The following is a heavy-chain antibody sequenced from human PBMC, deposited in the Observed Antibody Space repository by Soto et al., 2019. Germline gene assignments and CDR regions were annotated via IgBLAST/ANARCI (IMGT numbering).Heavy chain of an antibody. D-gene: IGHD2-2*01. CDR1: GFTFSSYA. V-gene: IGHV3-23*01. Sequence: EVQLLESGGGLVQPGGSLRLSCAASGFTFSSYAMSWVRQAPGKGLEWVSAISGSGGSTYYADSVKGRFTISRDNSKNTLYLQMNSLRAEDTAIYYCAAYCSSTSCYALWSDWFDPWGQGTLVTVSS. J-gene: IGHJ5*02. CDR3: AAYCSSTSCYALWSDWFDP. CDR2: ISGSGGST.